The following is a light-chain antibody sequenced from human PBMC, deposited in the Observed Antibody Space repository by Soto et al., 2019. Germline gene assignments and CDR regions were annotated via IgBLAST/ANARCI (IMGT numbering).Light chain of an antibody. Sequence: IQLTQSPSSLSASVGDRVTITCRASQALSSYLAWYQQKPGKAPKLLIYAASTLQSGVPSRFSGSESGTDFTLTISSLQPEDFGTYYCQQVNNYPLPFGGGTKVEIK. CDR3: QQVNNYPLP. CDR2: AAS. V-gene: IGKV1-9*01. J-gene: IGKJ4*01. CDR1: QALSSY.